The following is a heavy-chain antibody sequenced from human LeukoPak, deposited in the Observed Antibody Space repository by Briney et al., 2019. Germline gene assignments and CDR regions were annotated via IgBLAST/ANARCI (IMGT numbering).Heavy chain of an antibody. Sequence: GGSLRLSCAASGFSFSSYWMHWVRQAPGKGLVWVSRINSDGSSTIYADSVKGRFTISRDNAKNTLYLQMNSLRAEDTAVYYCARGAYCSGGSCYLDAFDIWGQGTMVTVSS. CDR1: GFSFSSYW. D-gene: IGHD2-15*01. CDR3: ARGAYCSGGSCYLDAFDI. V-gene: IGHV3-74*01. CDR2: INSDGSST. J-gene: IGHJ3*02.